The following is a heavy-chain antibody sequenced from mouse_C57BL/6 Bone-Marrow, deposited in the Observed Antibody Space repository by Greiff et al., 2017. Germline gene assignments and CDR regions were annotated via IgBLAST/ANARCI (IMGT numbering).Heavy chain of an antibody. D-gene: IGHD1-1*01. CDR2: IDPSDSYT. Sequence: QVHVKQPGAELVRPGTSVKLSCKASGYTFTSYWMHWVKQRPGQGLEWIGVIDPSDSYTNYNQKFKGKATLTVDTSSSTAYMQLSSLTSEDSAVYYCARSAVVATDYWGQGTTLTVSS. V-gene: IGHV1-59*01. J-gene: IGHJ2*01. CDR1: GYTFTSYW. CDR3: ARSAVVATDY.